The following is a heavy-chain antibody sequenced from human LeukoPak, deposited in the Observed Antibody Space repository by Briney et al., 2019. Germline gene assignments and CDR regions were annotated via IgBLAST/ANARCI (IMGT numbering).Heavy chain of an antibody. J-gene: IGHJ4*02. V-gene: IGHV3-9*01. Sequence: GRSLRLSCAASGFTFDDYAMHWVRQAPGEGLEWVSGISWNSGSIGYADSVKGRFTISRDNAKNSLYLQMNSLRAEDTALYYCAKVGGYGDPFDYWGQGTLVTVSS. CDR2: ISWNSGSI. CDR1: GFTFDDYA. CDR3: AKVGGYGDPFDY. D-gene: IGHD4-17*01.